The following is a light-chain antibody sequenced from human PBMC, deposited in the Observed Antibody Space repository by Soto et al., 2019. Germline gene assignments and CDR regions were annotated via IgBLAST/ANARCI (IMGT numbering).Light chain of an antibody. Sequence: QSALTQPASVSGSLGQSITISCTGTSSDVGAYNYVSWYQQQPGKAPKLMISEVSNRPSGVSNRFSGSKSGNTASLIISGLQAEDEADYYCCSFTSITTYVFGTGKKVTV. CDR3: CSFTSITTYV. CDR2: EVS. V-gene: IGLV2-14*01. CDR1: SSDVGAYNY. J-gene: IGLJ1*01.